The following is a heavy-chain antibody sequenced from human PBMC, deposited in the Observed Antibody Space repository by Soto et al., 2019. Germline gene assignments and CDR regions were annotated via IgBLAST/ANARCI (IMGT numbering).Heavy chain of an antibody. CDR2: IWYDGSHK. Sequence: GGSLILSCAASGFTFSTYVMHWVRQAPGMGLEWVAVIWYDGSHKDYADSVKGRFTISRDNSKNTLYLQMNSLRVEDTAVYYCARAVGPFDYWGQGTLVTV. CDR3: ARAVGPFDY. V-gene: IGHV3-33*01. J-gene: IGHJ4*02. CDR1: GFTFSTYV. D-gene: IGHD1-26*01.